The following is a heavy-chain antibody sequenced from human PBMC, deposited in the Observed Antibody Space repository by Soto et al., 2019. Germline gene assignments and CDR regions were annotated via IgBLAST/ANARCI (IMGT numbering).Heavy chain of an antibody. CDR1: GYAFTSNC. CDR2: SNAGNGNT. Sequence: GPAVQVSCKDSGYAFTSNCMSWVRLAPGRRLEWMAWSNAGNGNTKYSQKFQGRVTITRDTSASTAYMELSSLRSADTAVYYCARVIAVAGRSFDPWGQGTLVTVSS. J-gene: IGHJ5*02. CDR3: ARVIAVAGRSFDP. V-gene: IGHV1-3*01. D-gene: IGHD6-19*01.